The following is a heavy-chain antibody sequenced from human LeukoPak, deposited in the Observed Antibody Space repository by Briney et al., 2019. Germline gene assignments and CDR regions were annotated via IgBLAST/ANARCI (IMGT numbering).Heavy chain of an antibody. J-gene: IGHJ4*02. Sequence: PGGPLRLSCAASGFTFSSYWMHWVRQAPGKGLVWVSRINSDGSSTSYADSVKGRFTISRDNAKNTLYLQMNSLRAEDTAVYYCARDRGYEMATIMDYWGQGTLVTVSS. CDR2: INSDGSST. V-gene: IGHV3-74*01. CDR1: GFTFSSYW. D-gene: IGHD5-24*01. CDR3: ARDRGYEMATIMDY.